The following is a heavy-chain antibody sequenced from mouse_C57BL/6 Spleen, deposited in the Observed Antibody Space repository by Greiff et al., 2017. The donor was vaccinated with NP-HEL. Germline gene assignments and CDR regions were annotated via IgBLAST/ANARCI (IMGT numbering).Heavy chain of an antibody. D-gene: IGHD1-1*01. CDR1: GYTFTSYW. V-gene: IGHV1-5*01. Sequence: SGTVLARPGASVKMSCKTSGYTFTSYWMHWVKQRPGQGLEWIGAIYPGNSDTSYNQKFKGKAKLTAVTSASTAYMELSSLTNEDSAVYYCTKGDYGSSYGYFDYWGQGTTLTVSS. CDR2: IYPGNSDT. CDR3: TKGDYGSSYGYFDY. J-gene: IGHJ2*01.